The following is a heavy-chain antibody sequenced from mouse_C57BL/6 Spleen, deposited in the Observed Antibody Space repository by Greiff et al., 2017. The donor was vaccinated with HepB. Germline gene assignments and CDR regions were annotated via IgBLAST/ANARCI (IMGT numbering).Heavy chain of an antibody. D-gene: IGHD1-1*01. J-gene: IGHJ3*01. Sequence: EVKVVESEGGLVQPGSSMKLSCTASGFTFSDYYMAWVRQVPEKGLEWVANINYDGSSTYYLDSLKSRFIISRDNAKNILYLQMSSLKSEDTATYYCARGGITTVVPFAYWGQGTLVTVSA. CDR2: INYDGSST. CDR3: ARGGITTVVPFAY. CDR1: GFTFSDYY. V-gene: IGHV5-16*01.